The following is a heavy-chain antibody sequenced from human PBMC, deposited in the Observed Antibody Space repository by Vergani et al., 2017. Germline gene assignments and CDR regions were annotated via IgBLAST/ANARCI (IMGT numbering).Heavy chain of an antibody. Sequence: EVQLVESGGGLVQPGRSLRLSCAASGFTFDDYAMHWVRQAPGKGLEWVSGISWNSGSIGYADSVKGRFTISRDNAKNSLYLQMNSLRAEDTALYYCAKGTRYCSSTSCYPAGHYYYYYMDVWGKGTTVTVSS. D-gene: IGHD2-2*01. J-gene: IGHJ6*03. CDR3: AKGTRYCSSTSCYPAGHYYYYYMDV. CDR1: GFTFDDYA. V-gene: IGHV3-9*01. CDR2: ISWNSGSI.